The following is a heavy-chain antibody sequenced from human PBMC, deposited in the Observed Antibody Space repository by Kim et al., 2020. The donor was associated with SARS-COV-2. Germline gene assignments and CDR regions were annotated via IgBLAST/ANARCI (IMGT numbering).Heavy chain of an antibody. J-gene: IGHJ5*02. CDR2: ISSSSSYI. D-gene: IGHD5-12*01. CDR3: ARARGGYAKIYNWFDP. Sequence: GGSLRLSCAASGFTFSSYSMNWFRQAPGKGLEWVSSISSSSSYIYYADSVKGRFTISRDNAKNSLYLQMNSLRAEDTAVYYCARARGGYAKIYNWFDPWGQGTLVTVSS. CDR1: GFTFSSYS. V-gene: IGHV3-21*01.